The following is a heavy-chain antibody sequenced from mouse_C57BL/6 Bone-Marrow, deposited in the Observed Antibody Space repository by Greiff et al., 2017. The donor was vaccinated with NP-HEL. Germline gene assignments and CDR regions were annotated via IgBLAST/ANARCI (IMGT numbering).Heavy chain of an antibody. CDR2: LYPRDGST. Sequence: QVQLQQSGPELVKPGASVKLSCKASGYTFTSYDINWVKQRPGQGLEWIGWLYPRDGSTKYNEKFKGKATLTVDTSSSTAYMELHSLTSEDSAVYFCATGKDWYFDVWGTGTTVTVSS. V-gene: IGHV1-85*01. CDR3: ATGKDWYFDV. CDR1: GYTFTSYD. J-gene: IGHJ1*03. D-gene: IGHD4-1*01.